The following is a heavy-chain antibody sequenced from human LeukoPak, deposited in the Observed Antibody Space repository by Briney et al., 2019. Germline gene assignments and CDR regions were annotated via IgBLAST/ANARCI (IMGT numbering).Heavy chain of an antibody. V-gene: IGHV4-59*01. Sequence: SETLSLTCTVSGGSISSYYWSWIRQPPGKGLEWIGYIYYSGSTKYNPSLKSRVTISVDTSKNQFSLKLSSVTAADTAVYYCASYQPYGDYSFVWGPGTLVTVSS. J-gene: IGHJ4*02. CDR3: ASYQPYGDYSFV. D-gene: IGHD4-17*01. CDR1: GGSISSYY. CDR2: IYYSGST.